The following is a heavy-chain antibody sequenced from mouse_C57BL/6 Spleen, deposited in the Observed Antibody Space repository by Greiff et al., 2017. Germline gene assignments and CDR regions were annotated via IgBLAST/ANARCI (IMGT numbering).Heavy chain of an antibody. CDR3: ARGGLYEGDY. CDR2: ISYDGSN. CDR1: GYSITSGYY. Sequence: DVQLQESGPGLVKPSQSLSLTCSVTGYSITSGYYWNWIRQFPGNKLEWMGYISYDGSNNYNPSLKNRISITRDTSKNQFFLKLNSVTTEDTATYYCARGGLYEGDYWGQGTTLTVSS. J-gene: IGHJ2*01. V-gene: IGHV3-6*01. D-gene: IGHD1-1*01.